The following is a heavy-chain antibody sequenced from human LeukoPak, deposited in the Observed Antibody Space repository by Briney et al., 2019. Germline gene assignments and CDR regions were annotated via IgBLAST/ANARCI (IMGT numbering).Heavy chain of an antibody. Sequence: PSETLSLTCTVSGGSISSYYWSWIRQPPGKGLEWIGYIYYSGSTNYNPSLKSRVTISVDTSKNQFSLKLSSVTAADTAVYYCASVGPNCSGGSCTDYWGQGTLVTVSS. CDR2: IYYSGST. V-gene: IGHV4-59*01. D-gene: IGHD2-15*01. J-gene: IGHJ4*02. CDR1: GGSISSYY. CDR3: ASVGPNCSGGSCTDY.